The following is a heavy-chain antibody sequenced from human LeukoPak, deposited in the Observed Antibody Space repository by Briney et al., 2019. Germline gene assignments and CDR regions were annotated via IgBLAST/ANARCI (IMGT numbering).Heavy chain of an antibody. CDR3: AKGPDLGRYYYMDV. J-gene: IGHJ6*03. CDR2: INWNSGYI. CDR1: GFKFDEYV. V-gene: IGHV3-9*01. Sequence: GGSLRLSCEVSGFKFDEYVMHWVRQAPGKGLEWVSGINWNSGYIGYADSVKGRFTISRDNAKNSLYLQMNSLRPEDTALYYCAKGPDLGRYYYMDVWGKGTTVTISS. D-gene: IGHD7-27*01.